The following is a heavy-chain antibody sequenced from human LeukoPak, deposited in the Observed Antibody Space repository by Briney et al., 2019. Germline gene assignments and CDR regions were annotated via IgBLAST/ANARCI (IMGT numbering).Heavy chain of an antibody. CDR3: AREPYRYYESSGFFDY. D-gene: IGHD3-22*01. V-gene: IGHV3-21*01. CDR1: GFTFSSYT. J-gene: IGHJ4*02. CDR2: ISSSNTYI. Sequence: PGGSLRLSCAASGFTFSSYTMNWVRQAPGKGLEWVSSISSSNTYIYYADSLKGRFTISRDNAKNSLYLQMNRLRAEDTAVYYCAREPYRYYESSGFFDYWGLGTLVTVS.